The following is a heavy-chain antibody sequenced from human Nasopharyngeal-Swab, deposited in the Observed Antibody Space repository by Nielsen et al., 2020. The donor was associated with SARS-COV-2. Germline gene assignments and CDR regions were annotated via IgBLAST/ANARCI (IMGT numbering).Heavy chain of an antibody. CDR2: VFNSGST. V-gene: IGHV4-59*01. Sequence: SETLPLTCTVSGGSMNSYYWYWIRQPPGKGLEWIGYVFNSGSTEYSPSLNRRATISVDTSNNQFSLKLSSVTAADTAVYFCARGQVDDDFWTGDHFDYWGQGTRVTVSS. CDR3: ARGQVDDDFWTGDHFDY. J-gene: IGHJ4*02. D-gene: IGHD3/OR15-3a*01. CDR1: GGSMNSYY.